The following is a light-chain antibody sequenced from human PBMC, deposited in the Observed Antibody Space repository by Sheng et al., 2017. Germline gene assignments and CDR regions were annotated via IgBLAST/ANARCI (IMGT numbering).Light chain of an antibody. CDR2: YSS. CDR3: VLYYGGAWV. J-gene: IGLJ3*02. Sequence: QTVVTQEPSLTVSPGGTVTLTCTSSTGAVTSGYYPNWFQQKPGQAPRPLIYYSSNKHSWTPARFSDSLLGGKAALTLSGVQPEDEADYYCVLYYGGAWVFGGGTKLTVL. CDR1: TGAVTSGYY. V-gene: IGLV7-43*01.